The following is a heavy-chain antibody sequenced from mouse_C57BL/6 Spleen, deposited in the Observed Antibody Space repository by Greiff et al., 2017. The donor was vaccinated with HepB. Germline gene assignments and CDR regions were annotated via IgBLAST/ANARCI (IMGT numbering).Heavy chain of an antibody. Sequence: QVQLKQPGAELVKPGASVKMSCKASGYTFTSYWITWVKQRPGQGLEWIGDIYPGSGSTNYNEKFKSKATLTVDTSSSTAYMQLSSLTSEDSAVYYCAIFYGSRYYFDYWGQGTTLTVSS. CDR2: IYPGSGST. V-gene: IGHV1-55*01. CDR3: AIFYGSRYYFDY. J-gene: IGHJ2*01. CDR1: GYTFTSYW. D-gene: IGHD1-1*01.